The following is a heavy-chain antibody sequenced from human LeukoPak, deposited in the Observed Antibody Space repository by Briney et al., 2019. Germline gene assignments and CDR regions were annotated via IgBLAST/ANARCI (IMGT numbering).Heavy chain of an antibody. D-gene: IGHD4-17*01. CDR2: IYYSGSI. Sequence: PSETLSLTCTVSGGSISSSSYYWGWIRQPPGKGLEWIGSIYYSGSIYYNPSLKSRVTISVDTSKNQFSLKLSSVTAADTAVYYCARETTVISDAFDIWGQGTMVTVSS. CDR1: GGSISSSSYY. CDR3: ARETTVISDAFDI. V-gene: IGHV4-39*07. J-gene: IGHJ3*02.